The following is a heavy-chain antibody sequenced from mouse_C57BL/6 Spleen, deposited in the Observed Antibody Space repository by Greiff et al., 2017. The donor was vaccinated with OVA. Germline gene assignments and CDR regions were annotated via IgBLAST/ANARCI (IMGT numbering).Heavy chain of an antibody. CDR3: ARGAYDYLYAMDY. V-gene: IGHV1-26*01. CDR2: INPNNGGT. J-gene: IGHJ4*01. CDR1: GYTFTDYY. Sequence: EVQLQQSGPELVKPGASVKISCKASGYTFTDYYMNWVKQSHGKSLEWIGDINPNNGGTSYNQKFKGKATLTVDKSSSTAYMELRSLTSEDSAVYYCARGAYDYLYAMDYWGQGTSVTVSS. D-gene: IGHD2-4*01.